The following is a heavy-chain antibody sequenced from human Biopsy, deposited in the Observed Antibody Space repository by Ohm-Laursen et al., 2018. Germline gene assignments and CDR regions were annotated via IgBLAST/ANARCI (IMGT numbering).Heavy chain of an antibody. CDR3: ARQKGFYGDPYYYGMDV. CDR1: GFDFSTYP. CDR2: LSSSSSFI. J-gene: IGHJ6*02. Sequence: GSLRLSCSASGFDFSTYPMNWVRLAPGKGLEWVSSLSSSSSFIYYADSVKGRFTISRHNAKSSLFLQMDSLRAEDTAVYYCARQKGFYGDPYYYGMDVWGQGTTVTVSS. D-gene: IGHD4-17*01. V-gene: IGHV3-21*01.